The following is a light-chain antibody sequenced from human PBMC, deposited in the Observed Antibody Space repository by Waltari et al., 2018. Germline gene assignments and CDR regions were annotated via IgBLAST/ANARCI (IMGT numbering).Light chain of an antibody. CDR1: ESIGRY. J-gene: IGKJ5*01. CDR2: DAS. CDR3: QHRSNWPA. Sequence: EIVLTQSPATLSLSPGERATLSCRASESIGRYLAWYQQKPGQAPRLLIYDASNRATGIPVRFTDSGSGTDFTLAISSLETEDFALYYCQHRSNWPAFGQGTRLEIK. V-gene: IGKV3-11*01.